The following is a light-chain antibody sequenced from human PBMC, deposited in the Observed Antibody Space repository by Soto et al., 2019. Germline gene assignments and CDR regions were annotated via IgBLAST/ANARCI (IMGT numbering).Light chain of an antibody. Sequence: DIVMTQSPDSLAVSLGERATINCKSSQSVSYTSNSKNLLAWYQQKPGQPPKLLIYWASTRESGVPDRFSGSGSGTDFTLTISSLQAEDVAVYYCHQYCNTPYTFGQGTKLEI. CDR2: WAS. CDR3: HQYCNTPYT. V-gene: IGKV4-1*01. J-gene: IGKJ2*01. CDR1: QSVSYTSNSKNL.